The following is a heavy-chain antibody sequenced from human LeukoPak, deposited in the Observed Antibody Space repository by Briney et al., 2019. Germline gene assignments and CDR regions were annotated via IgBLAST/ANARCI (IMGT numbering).Heavy chain of an antibody. V-gene: IGHV3-43*01. J-gene: IGHJ4*02. CDR3: AKDMSSDSSGWYFDY. D-gene: IGHD6-19*01. Sequence: PGGSLRLSCAASGFTFDDFTMHWVRQAPEKGLEWVSLISWNGGSSFYADSVEGRFTISRDNSKNSLHLQMNSLRTEDTALYYCAKDMSSDSSGWYFDYWGQGTLVTVSS. CDR2: ISWNGGSS. CDR1: GFTFDDFT.